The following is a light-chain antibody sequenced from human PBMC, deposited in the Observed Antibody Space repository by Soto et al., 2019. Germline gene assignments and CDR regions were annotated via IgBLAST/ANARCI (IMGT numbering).Light chain of an antibody. V-gene: IGKV1-39*01. CDR1: QSISSY. J-gene: IGKJ3*01. CDR2: AAS. CDR3: QQSYGTPPT. Sequence: DIQMTQSPSSLSXXXXXXXXXXXXASQSISSYLNWYQQKPGKAPKLLIYAASXLQSGVPSRXSGSGSGTDFTLTISSLQPEDFATYYCQQSYGTPPTFGHGSNVDIK.